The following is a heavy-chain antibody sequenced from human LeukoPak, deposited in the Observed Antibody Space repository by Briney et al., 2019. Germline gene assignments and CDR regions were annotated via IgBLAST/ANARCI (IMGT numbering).Heavy chain of an antibody. D-gene: IGHD3-22*01. CDR1: GFTFSDYY. Sequence: GGSLRLSCAASGFTFSDYYMSWIRQAPGKGLEWLSYIISSGTTIYYADSVKGRFTASRDNAKNSLYLQMNSLRADDTAVYYCARHSSGGSFDYWGQGTLVTVSS. CDR2: IISSGTTI. V-gene: IGHV3-11*04. CDR3: ARHSSGGSFDY. J-gene: IGHJ4*02.